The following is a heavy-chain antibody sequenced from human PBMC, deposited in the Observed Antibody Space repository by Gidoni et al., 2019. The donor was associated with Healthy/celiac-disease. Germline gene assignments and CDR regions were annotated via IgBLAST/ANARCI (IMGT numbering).Heavy chain of an antibody. CDR1: GTTFTCNY. V-gene: IGHV1-2*02. CDR3: ARGVGDSGYDSNWFDP. D-gene: IGHD5-12*01. J-gene: IGHJ5*02. Sequence: QVQLVQSGAEVKKPGASVKVSCKDAGTTFTCNYLHWVRQAPGQGLEWMGWINPNSGGTNYAQKFQGRVTMTRDTSISTAYMELSRLRSDDTAVYYCARGVGDSGYDSNWFDPWGQGTLVTVSS. CDR2: INPNSGGT.